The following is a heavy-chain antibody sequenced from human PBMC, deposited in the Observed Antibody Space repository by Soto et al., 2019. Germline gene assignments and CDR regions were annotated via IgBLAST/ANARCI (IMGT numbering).Heavy chain of an antibody. CDR3: AKDRQWLDEEDYYYYGMDV. D-gene: IGHD6-19*01. V-gene: IGHV3-30*18. Sequence: GGSLRLSCAASGFTFSSYGMHWVRQAPGKGLEWVAVISYDGSNKYYADSVKGRFTISRDNSKNTLYLQMNSLRAEDTAVYYCAKDRQWLDEEDYYYYGMDVWGQGTTVTVSS. CDR1: GFTFSSYG. CDR2: ISYDGSNK. J-gene: IGHJ6*02.